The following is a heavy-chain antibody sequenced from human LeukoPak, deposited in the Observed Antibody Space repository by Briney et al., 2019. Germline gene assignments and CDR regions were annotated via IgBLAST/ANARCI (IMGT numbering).Heavy chain of an antibody. CDR3: ARAIVVVITNWFDP. CDR1: GGSISNGDYY. D-gene: IGHD3-22*01. J-gene: IGHJ5*02. V-gene: IGHV4-30-4*01. Sequence: PSQTLSLTCTVSGGSISNGDYYWSWIRQPPGKGLEWIGYIYYSGSTYYNPSLKSRVTISVDTSKNQFSLKLSSVTAADTAVYYCARAIVVVITNWFDPWGQGTLVTVSS. CDR2: IYYSGST.